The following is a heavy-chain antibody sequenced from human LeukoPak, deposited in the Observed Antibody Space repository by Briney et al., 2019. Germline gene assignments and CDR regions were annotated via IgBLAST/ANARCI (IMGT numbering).Heavy chain of an antibody. CDR3: ARDTAMDYDFDY. CDR2: IYYSGST. Sequence: SGTLSLTCTVSGGSISSGDYYWSWIRQPPGKGLEWIGYIYYSGSTYYNPSLKSRVTISVDTSKNQFSLKLSSVTAADTAVYYCARDTAMDYDFDYWGQGTLVTVSS. J-gene: IGHJ4*02. CDR1: GGSISSGDYY. D-gene: IGHD5-18*01. V-gene: IGHV4-30-4*08.